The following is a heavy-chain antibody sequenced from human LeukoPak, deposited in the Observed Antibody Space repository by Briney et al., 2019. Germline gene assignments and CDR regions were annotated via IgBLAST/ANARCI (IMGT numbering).Heavy chain of an antibody. V-gene: IGHV3-21*01. J-gene: IGHJ4*02. D-gene: IGHD5-18*01. CDR2: ISSSSSYI. CDR3: ARDARIQHYYFDY. CDR1: GFTFSSYS. Sequence: PGGSLRLSCAASGFTFSSYSMNWVRQAPGKGLEWVSSISSSSSYIYYADSVKGRFTISRDNSKNTLYVQMNSLRAEDTAVYYCARDARIQHYYFDYWGQGTLVTVSS.